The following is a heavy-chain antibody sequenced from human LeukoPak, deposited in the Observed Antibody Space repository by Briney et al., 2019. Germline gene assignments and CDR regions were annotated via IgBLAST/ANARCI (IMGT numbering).Heavy chain of an antibody. CDR3: AKDPPYTIFGVVIPPYGMDV. D-gene: IGHD3-3*01. Sequence: PGGSLRLSCAASGFTFSSYGMHWVRQAPGKGLEWVAVISYDGSNKYYADSVKGRFTISRGNSKNTLYLQMNSLRAEDTAVYYCAKDPPYTIFGVVIPPYGMDVWGQGTTVTVSS. CDR1: GFTFSSYG. V-gene: IGHV3-30*18. CDR2: ISYDGSNK. J-gene: IGHJ6*02.